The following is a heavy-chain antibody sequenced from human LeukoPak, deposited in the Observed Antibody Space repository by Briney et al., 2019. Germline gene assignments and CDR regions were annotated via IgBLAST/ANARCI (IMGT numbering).Heavy chain of an antibody. V-gene: IGHV3-23*01. D-gene: IGHD3-3*01. J-gene: IGHJ6*02. CDR1: GFTFSTYA. CDR3: ARDSLPYYDFWSGLTYYYYGMDV. CDR2: ISGGGSDT. Sequence: GGSLRLSCAASGFTFSTYAMSWVRQAPGQGLEWVSAISGGGSDTYYADSVKGRFTISRDNSKNTLYLQMNSLRAEDTAVYYCARDSLPYYDFWSGLTYYYYGMDVWGQGTTVTVSS.